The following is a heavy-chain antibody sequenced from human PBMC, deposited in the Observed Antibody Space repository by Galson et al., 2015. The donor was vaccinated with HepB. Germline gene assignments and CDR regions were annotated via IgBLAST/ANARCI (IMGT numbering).Heavy chain of an antibody. V-gene: IGHV1-46*01. CDR3: AREPTIFGVVTLPVYYYYGMDV. Sequence: SCKAFAYIFTNYYMHWVRQAPGQGLEWMGVINPSGGSTSYAQKFQGRVTMTRDTSTRTVYMELSSLRSEDTALYYCAREPTIFGVVTLPVYYYYGMDVWGQGTTVTVSS. CDR1: AYIFTNYY. D-gene: IGHD3-3*01. J-gene: IGHJ6*02. CDR2: INPSGGST.